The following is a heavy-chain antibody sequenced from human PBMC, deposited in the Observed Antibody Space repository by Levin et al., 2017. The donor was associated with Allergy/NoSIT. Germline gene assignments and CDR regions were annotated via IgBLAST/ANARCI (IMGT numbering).Heavy chain of an antibody. CDR3: ARDKDSENYHAFDV. J-gene: IGHJ3*01. V-gene: IGHV4-4*02. CDR2: IHPSGIT. Sequence: KASETLSLTCAVSGVSISSSYWWSWVRQSPGKGLEWIGEIHPSGITNYNPSLESRVTISLDKSKSQFSLELRSVTAADTAVYYCARDKDSENYHAFDVWGQGTMVSVSS. CDR1: GVSISSSYW. D-gene: IGHD2-15*01.